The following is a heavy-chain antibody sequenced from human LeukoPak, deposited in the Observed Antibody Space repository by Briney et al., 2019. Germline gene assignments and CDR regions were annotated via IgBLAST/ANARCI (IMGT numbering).Heavy chain of an antibody. CDR1: GGTFSSYA. V-gene: IGHV1-69*05. J-gene: IGHJ6*03. D-gene: IGHD3-3*01. Sequence: ASVKVSCKASGGTFSSYAISWVRQAPGQGLEWMGGIIPIFGTANYAQKFQGRVTITTDESTSTAYMELSSLRSEDTAVYYCARDAPDKLRFDPLDYYYMDVWGKGTTVTVSS. CDR2: IIPIFGTA. CDR3: ARDAPDKLRFDPLDYYYMDV.